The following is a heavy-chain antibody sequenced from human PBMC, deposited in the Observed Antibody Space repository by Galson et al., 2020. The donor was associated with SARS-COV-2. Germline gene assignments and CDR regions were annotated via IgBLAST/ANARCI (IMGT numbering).Heavy chain of an antibody. CDR2: IYYSGLT. Sequence: SETLSLTCTVSGGSISSSSYYWGWIRQPPGKGLEWIGSIYYSGLTYYNPSLKSRVTMSVDTSKNQFSLKLSSVTAADTAVYYCARVPMGPYSSPFDDWGQGTLVTVSS. CDR3: ARVPMGPYSSPFDD. J-gene: IGHJ4*02. D-gene: IGHD4-4*01. V-gene: IGHV4-39*07. CDR1: GGSISSSSYY.